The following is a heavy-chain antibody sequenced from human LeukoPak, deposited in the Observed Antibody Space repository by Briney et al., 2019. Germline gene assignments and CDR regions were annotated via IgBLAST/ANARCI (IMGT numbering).Heavy chain of an antibody. CDR3: AKGALRGQAVIFFDY. Sequence: QPGGSLRLSCAASGFTFSNYAMIWVRQAPGKGLEWVSIIRFDGGYTYYADSVKGRFTISRDNSKNTLYLQMNSLRAEDTAVYYCAKGALRGQAVIFFDYGGGETGVTVS. CDR2: IRFDGGYT. D-gene: IGHD2/OR15-2a*01. CDR1: GFTFSNYA. J-gene: IGHJ4*02. V-gene: IGHV3-23*01.